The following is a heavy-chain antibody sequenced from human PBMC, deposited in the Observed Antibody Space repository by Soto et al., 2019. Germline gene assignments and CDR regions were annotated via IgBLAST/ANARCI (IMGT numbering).Heavy chain of an antibody. Sequence: GGSLRLSCAASGFTFSSYAMSWVRQAPGKGLEWVSAISGSGGSRYYADSVKGRFTISRDNSKNTLYLQMNSLRAEDTAVYYCAKVARWVVVITTFDYWGQGTLVTVSS. J-gene: IGHJ4*02. CDR1: GFTFSSYA. V-gene: IGHV3-23*01. D-gene: IGHD3-22*01. CDR2: ISGSGGSR. CDR3: AKVARWVVVITTFDY.